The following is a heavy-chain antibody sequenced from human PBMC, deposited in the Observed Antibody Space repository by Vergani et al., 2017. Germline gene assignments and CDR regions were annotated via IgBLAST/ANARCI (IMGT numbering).Heavy chain of an antibody. CDR1: GLTFSTYD. V-gene: IGHV3-13*01. CDR2: IGTAGDT. CDR3: ARRDSSSPALDY. J-gene: IGHJ4*02. D-gene: IGHD6-6*01. Sequence: EVQLVESGGGLVQPGGSLRLSCAGSGLTFSTYDMHWVRQATGKGLEWVSAIGTAGDTYYPGSVKGRFTISRENAKNSLYLQMNGLRAGDTAVYYCARRDSSSPALDYWGQGTLVTVSS.